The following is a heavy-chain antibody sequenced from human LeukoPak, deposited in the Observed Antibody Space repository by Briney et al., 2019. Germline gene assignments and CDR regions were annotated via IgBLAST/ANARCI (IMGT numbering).Heavy chain of an antibody. V-gene: IGHV3-21*01. CDR3: AREWSGGSY. Sequence: GGSLRLSCAASGFTSSSYSMNWVRQAPGKGLEWVSSISSSSSYIYYADSVKGRFTISRDNAKNSLYLQMNRLRADDTAVYYCAREWSGGSYWGQGTLVTVSS. J-gene: IGHJ4*02. CDR1: GFTSSSYS. D-gene: IGHD3-10*02. CDR2: ISSSSSYI.